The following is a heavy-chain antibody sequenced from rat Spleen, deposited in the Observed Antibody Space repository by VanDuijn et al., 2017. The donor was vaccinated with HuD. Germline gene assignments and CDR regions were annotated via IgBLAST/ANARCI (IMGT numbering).Heavy chain of an antibody. CDR1: GFSLSSYN. V-gene: IGHV2-30*01. D-gene: IGHD1-11*01. Sequence: QVQLKESGPGLVQPSQTLSLTCTVSGFSLSSYNAHWVRQSIGKGLEWMGIIWTGGTTNNNSSLRSRLSINRDTSKSQVFLKMNSLQTEDMATYYCTRTYGGYTSHWFAYWGQGTLVTVSS. CDR2: IWTGGTT. J-gene: IGHJ3*01. CDR3: TRTYGGYTSHWFAY.